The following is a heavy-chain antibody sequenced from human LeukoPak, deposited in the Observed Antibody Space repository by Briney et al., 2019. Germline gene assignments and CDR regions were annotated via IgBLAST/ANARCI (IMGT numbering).Heavy chain of an antibody. CDR3: ARLRVGATAAFDY. V-gene: IGHV4-59*08. J-gene: IGHJ4*02. Sequence: SETLSLTCTVSGGPIGSYYWSWIRQPPGKGLEWIGYIYYSGSTNYNPSLKSRVTMSVDTSKKQFSLKLSSVTAADTAVYYCARLRVGATAAFDYWGQGTLVTVSS. D-gene: IGHD1-26*01. CDR2: IYYSGST. CDR1: GGPIGSYY.